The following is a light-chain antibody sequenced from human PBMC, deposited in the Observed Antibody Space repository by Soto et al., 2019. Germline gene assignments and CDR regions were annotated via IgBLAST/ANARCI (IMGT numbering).Light chain of an antibody. CDR3: QQYSDIPLT. CDR1: QSVSSD. V-gene: IGKV3-15*01. CDR2: GAS. Sequence: IVMTQSPATLSVSPGERATLSCRASQSVSSDLAWYQQKPGQAPRLFIYGASTRATGIPARFSGSGSGTDFTLTISSLQAEDVAVYYCQQYSDIPLTFGGGTKVDIK. J-gene: IGKJ4*01.